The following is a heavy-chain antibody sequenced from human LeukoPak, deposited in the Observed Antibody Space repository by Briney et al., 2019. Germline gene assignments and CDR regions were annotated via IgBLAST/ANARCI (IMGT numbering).Heavy chain of an antibody. D-gene: IGHD3-9*01. CDR3: ARDPSWDYDILTGYFLGDQPYYYYYMDV. V-gene: IGHV1-2*02. J-gene: IGHJ6*03. Sequence: ASVKVSCKASGYTFAGYYMHWVRQAPGQGLEWMGWINPNSGGTNYAQKLQGRVTMTTDTSTSTAYMELRSLRSDDTAVYYCARDPSWDYDILTGYFLGDQPYYYYYMDVWGKGTTVTVSS. CDR2: INPNSGGT. CDR1: GYTFAGYY.